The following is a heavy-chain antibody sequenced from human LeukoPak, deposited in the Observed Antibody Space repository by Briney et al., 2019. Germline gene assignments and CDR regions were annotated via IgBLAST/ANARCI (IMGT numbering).Heavy chain of an antibody. V-gene: IGHV3-23*01. D-gene: IGHD3-3*01. CDR3: ATALWSGYYNFAS. J-gene: IGHJ4*02. CDR1: GFTFSSYA. Sequence: GGSLRLSCAASGFTFSSYAMSWVRQAPGKGLEWVSAISCSGGSTYYADSVKGRFTISRDNSKNTLYLQMNRLRAEDTAVYYCATALWSGYYNFASWGAGALVTVSS. CDR2: ISCSGGST.